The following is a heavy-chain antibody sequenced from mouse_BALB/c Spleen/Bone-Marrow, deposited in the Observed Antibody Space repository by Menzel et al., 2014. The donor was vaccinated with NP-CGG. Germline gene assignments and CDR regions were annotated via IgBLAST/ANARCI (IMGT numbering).Heavy chain of an antibody. Sequence: EVKLVESGGGLVQPGGSLKLSCAASGFTFSSYTMSWVRQTPEKRLEWVAYISNGGGSTYYPDTVKGRFTISRDNAKNTLYLQMSSLKSEDTAMYYCARRKNWVFDYWGQGTTLTVSS. J-gene: IGHJ2*01. D-gene: IGHD4-1*01. V-gene: IGHV5-12-2*01. CDR2: ISNGGGST. CDR3: ARRKNWVFDY. CDR1: GFTFSSYT.